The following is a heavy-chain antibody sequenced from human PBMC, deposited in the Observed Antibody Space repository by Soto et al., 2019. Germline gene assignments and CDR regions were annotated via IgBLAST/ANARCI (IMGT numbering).Heavy chain of an antibody. V-gene: IGHV3-21*01. CDR3: ARDRIAVAESGMDV. CDR1: GFTFSSYS. Sequence: PGGSLRLSCAASGFTFSSYSMNWVRQAPGKGPEWVSSISSSSSYIYYADSVKGRFTISRDNAKNSLYLQMNSLRAEDTAVYYCARDRIAVAESGMDVWGQGXTVTVPS. J-gene: IGHJ6*02. D-gene: IGHD6-19*01. CDR2: ISSSSSYI.